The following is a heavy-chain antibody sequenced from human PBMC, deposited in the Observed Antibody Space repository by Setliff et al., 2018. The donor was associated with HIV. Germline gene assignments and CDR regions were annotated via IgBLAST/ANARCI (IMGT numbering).Heavy chain of an antibody. Sequence: LSLSCAASGFTFSSYSMNWVRQAPGKGLEWVPSISSSSAYIYYADSVKGRFTISRDNANNSLYLQVNSLRAEDTAVYYCARDVGRIQVWYSSSQRFDWWGQGTLVTVSS. CDR3: ARDVGRIQVWYSSSQRFDW. CDR2: ISSSSAYI. CDR1: GFTFSSYS. D-gene: IGHD6-13*01. J-gene: IGHJ5*01. V-gene: IGHV3-21*01.